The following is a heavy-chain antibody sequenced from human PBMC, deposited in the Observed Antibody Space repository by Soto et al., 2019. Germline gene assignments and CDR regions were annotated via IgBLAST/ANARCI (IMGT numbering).Heavy chain of an antibody. Sequence: GGSLRLSCAASGFTFSSYWMSWVRQAPGKGLEWVANIKQDGSEKYYVDSVKGRFTISRDNAKNSLYLQMNSLRAGDTAVYYCERFSSWGSCYFYYWGQGTLVPVSS. D-gene: IGHD7-27*01. J-gene: IGHJ4*02. CDR2: IKQDGSEK. V-gene: IGHV3-7*01. CDR1: GFTFSSYW. CDR3: ERFSSWGSCYFYY.